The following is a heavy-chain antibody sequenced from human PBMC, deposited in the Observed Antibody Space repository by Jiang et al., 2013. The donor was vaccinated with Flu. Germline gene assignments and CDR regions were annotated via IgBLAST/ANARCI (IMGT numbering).Heavy chain of an antibody. V-gene: IGHV6-1*01. CDR2: TYYRSKWYN. J-gene: IGHJ2*01. CDR3: ARGAHILTGYYNYYYFDL. Sequence: LGRTYYRSKWYNDFAGSVKSRITINPDTSKNQFSLQLNSVTPEDTAVYYCARGAHILTGYYNYYYFDLWGRGTLVTVSS. D-gene: IGHD3-9*01.